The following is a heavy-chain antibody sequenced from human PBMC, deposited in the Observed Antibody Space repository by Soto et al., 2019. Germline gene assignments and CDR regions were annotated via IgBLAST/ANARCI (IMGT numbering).Heavy chain of an antibody. CDR2: IYYSGST. J-gene: IGHJ4*02. V-gene: IGHV4-31*03. CDR3: ASRKAELPLGLMGGYFDY. Sequence: SETLSLTCTVSGGSISSGGYYWSWIRQHPGKGLEWIGYIYYSGSTYYNPSLKSRVTISVDTSKNQFSLKLSSVTAADTAVYYCASRKAELPLGLMGGYFDYWGQGTLVTVSS. D-gene: IGHD2-15*01. CDR1: GGSISSGGYY.